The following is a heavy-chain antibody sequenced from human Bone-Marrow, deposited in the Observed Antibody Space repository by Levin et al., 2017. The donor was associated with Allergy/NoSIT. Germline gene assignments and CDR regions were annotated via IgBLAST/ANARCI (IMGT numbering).Heavy chain of an antibody. V-gene: IGHV4-4*07. CDR1: GGSVRLWF. CDR2: VFISGST. Sequence: SQTLSLTCRVSGGSVRLWFWNWIRQPAGKGLEWIGRVFISGSTNYNPSLKSRVTMSVDRSKNQFSLKLNSVTAADTAIYYCATGDRALDHWGQGTLVTVSS. CDR3: ATGDRALDH. J-gene: IGHJ4*02. D-gene: IGHD2-21*02.